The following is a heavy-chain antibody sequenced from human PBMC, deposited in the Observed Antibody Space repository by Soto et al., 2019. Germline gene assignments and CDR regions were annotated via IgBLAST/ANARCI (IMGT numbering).Heavy chain of an antibody. D-gene: IGHD3-9*01. CDR3: ASWNYDILTGYWGHYYYGMDV. CDR2: IYYSVST. CDR1: GGSISSYY. J-gene: IGHJ6*02. Sequence: SETLSLTCTVSGGSISSYYWSWIRQPPGKGLEWIGYIYYSVSTNYNPSLKSRVTISVDTSKNQFSLKLSSVTAADTAVYYCASWNYDILTGYWGHYYYGMDVWGQGTTVTVSS. V-gene: IGHV4-59*12.